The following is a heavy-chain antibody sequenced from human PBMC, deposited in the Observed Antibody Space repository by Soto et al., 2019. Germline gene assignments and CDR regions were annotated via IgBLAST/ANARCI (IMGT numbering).Heavy chain of an antibody. CDR2: INSDGSST. J-gene: IGHJ4*02. CDR1: GFTFSSYW. Sequence: VQLVESGGGLVLPGGSLRLSCAASGFTFSSYWMHWVRQAPGNGLVWVSRINSDGSSTSYADSVKGRFTISRDNPKNTLYLQMDSLRAEDTAVYYCVRTSLVVAAATREDYWGQGTLVTVSS. V-gene: IGHV3-74*01. D-gene: IGHD2-15*01. CDR3: VRTSLVVAAATREDY.